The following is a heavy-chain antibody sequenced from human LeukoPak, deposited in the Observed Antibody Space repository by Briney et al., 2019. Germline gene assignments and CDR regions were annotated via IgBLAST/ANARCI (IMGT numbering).Heavy chain of an antibody. D-gene: IGHD3-22*01. CDR1: GYTFTGYY. Sequence: GASVKVSCKASGYTFTGYYMHWVRQAPGQGLEWMGWINPNSGGTNYAQKFQGRATMTRDTSISTAYMELSRLRSDDTAVYYCARDLTHYYDSSGYYVQDYWGQGTLVTVSS. V-gene: IGHV1-2*02. CDR3: ARDLTHYYDSSGYYVQDY. J-gene: IGHJ4*02. CDR2: INPNSGGT.